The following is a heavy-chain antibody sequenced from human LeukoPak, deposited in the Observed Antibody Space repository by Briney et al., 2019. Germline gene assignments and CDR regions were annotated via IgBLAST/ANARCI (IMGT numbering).Heavy chain of an antibody. Sequence: PSETLSLTCAVYGGSFSGYYWSWIRQPPGKGLEWIGEINHSGSTNYNPSLKSRVTISVDTSKNQFSLKLSSVTAADTAVYYCARRVKWFGESRDYYYYYMDVWGKGTTVTISS. CDR3: ARRVKWFGESRDYYYYYMDV. D-gene: IGHD3-10*01. CDR2: INHSGST. V-gene: IGHV4-34*01. J-gene: IGHJ6*03. CDR1: GGSFSGYY.